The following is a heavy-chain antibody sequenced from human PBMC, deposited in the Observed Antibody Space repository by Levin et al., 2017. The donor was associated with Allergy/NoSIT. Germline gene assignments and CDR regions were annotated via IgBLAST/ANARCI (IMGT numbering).Heavy chain of an antibody. CDR1: GYTFIGYH. V-gene: IGHV1-2*02. J-gene: IGHJ4*02. CDR3: ARDFGDPYYFDSSTHPDFDY. D-gene: IGHD3-22*01. Sequence: ASVKVSCKASGYTFIGYHMHWVRQAPGQGLEWMGWINPNSGGTNYAQNFRGRVTLTRDTSISTAYMDLSSLKSDDTAVYYCARDFGDPYYFDSSTHPDFDYWGQGTLVTVSS. CDR2: INPNSGGT.